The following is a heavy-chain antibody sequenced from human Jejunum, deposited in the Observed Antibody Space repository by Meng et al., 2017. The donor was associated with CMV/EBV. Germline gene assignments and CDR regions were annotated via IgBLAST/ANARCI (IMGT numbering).Heavy chain of an antibody. D-gene: IGHD2-2*01. J-gene: IGHJ5*02. CDR1: GVIFSGYG. Sequence: SGVIFSGYGMHWVRQAPGKGLEWVAFIRDDGSVKYYADSVKGRFTISRDNSKNTLYLQMNSLRAEDTAVYYCAKDVAPSTSNNWFDPWGQGTLVTVSS. CDR2: IRDDGSVK. CDR3: AKDVAPSTSNNWFDP. V-gene: IGHV3-30*02.